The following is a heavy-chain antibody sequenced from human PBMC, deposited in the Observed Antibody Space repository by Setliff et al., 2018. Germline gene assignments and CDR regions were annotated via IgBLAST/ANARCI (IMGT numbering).Heavy chain of an antibody. CDR2: INPSGGST. D-gene: IGHD5-18*01. CDR1: GYTFTSYY. V-gene: IGHV1-46*01. J-gene: IGHJ4*02. Sequence: ASVKVSCKASGYTFTSYYMHWVRQAPGQGLEWMGIINPSGGSTSYAQKFQGRVTMTRDTSTSTVYMELSSLRSEDTAVYYCARAVGAAMVTWYFDYWGQGTLVTVSS. CDR3: ARAVGAAMVTWYFDY.